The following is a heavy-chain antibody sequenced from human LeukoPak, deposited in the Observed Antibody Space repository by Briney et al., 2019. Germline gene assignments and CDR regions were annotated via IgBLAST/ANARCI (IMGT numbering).Heavy chain of an antibody. CDR2: IYSGGDT. V-gene: IGHV3-53*01. J-gene: IGHJ4*02. D-gene: IGHD3-22*01. CDR3: AKDPRASSAYYYDRLGY. Sequence: GGSLRLSCAASGFTVSSNYMSWVRQAPGKGLEWVSAIYSGGDTYHADSVKGRFTISRDNSKSTLNLQMNSLRVEDTAVYYCAKDPRASSAYYYDRLGYWGQGTLVTVSS. CDR1: GFTVSSNY.